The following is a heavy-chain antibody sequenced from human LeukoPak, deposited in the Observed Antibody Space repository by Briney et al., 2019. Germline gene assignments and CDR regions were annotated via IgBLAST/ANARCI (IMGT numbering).Heavy chain of an antibody. CDR2: INSGGGHLR. D-gene: IGHD6-19*01. CDR3: ARASVSDSGRKFDL. J-gene: IGHJ4*02. CDR1: GFSFSDYS. V-gene: IGHV3-21*01. Sequence: GGSLRLSCAASGFSFSDYSMNWVRQAPGKGLEWVSSINSGGGHLRYYAESVKGRFIISKDNAKKSVFLQMNSLRAEDTALYYCARASVSDSGRKFDLWGQGALVTVSS.